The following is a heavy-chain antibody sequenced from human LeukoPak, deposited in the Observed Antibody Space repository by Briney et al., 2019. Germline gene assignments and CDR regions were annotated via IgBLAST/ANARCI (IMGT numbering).Heavy chain of an antibody. CDR1: GYTFTGYY. J-gene: IGHJ4*02. CDR3: ARSYYDFWSGYSSRVLDY. V-gene: IGHV1-2*02. CDR2: INPNSGGT. D-gene: IGHD3-3*01. Sequence: GASVKVSCKASGYTFTGYYMHWVRQAPGQGLECMGWINPNSGGTNYAQKLQGRVTMTRDTSISTAYMELSRLRSDDTAVYYCARSYYDFWSGYSSRVLDYWGQGTLVTVSS.